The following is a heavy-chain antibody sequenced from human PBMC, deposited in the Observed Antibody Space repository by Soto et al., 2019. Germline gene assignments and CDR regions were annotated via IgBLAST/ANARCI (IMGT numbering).Heavy chain of an antibody. CDR2: ISSNGGST. CDR3: VNAISSTTSDHY. V-gene: IGHV3-64*01. Sequence: GGSLRLSCAASGFTFSSYAMHWVRQAPGKGLEYVSAISSNGGSTYYANSVKGRLTISRDNSTNMLYLQMSSLTAEDTAVYYCVNAISSTTSDHYFGQGTLVTVSS. CDR1: GFTFSSYA. J-gene: IGHJ4*02. D-gene: IGHD2-8*01.